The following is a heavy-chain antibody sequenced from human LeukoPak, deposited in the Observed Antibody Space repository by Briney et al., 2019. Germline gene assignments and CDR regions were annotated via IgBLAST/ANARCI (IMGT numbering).Heavy chain of an antibody. J-gene: IGHJ4*02. CDR1: GYTYTCHD. CDR2: MNPNSGNT. D-gene: IGHD1-14*01. CDR3: ARVSGKGNYFDY. V-gene: IGHV1-8*01. Sequence: AVKDSCQASGYTYTCHDINRVRQTTGQALDWMGWMNPNSGNTGYAQKFQGRVTMTRDTSISTAYMELSRLRSDDTAVYYCARVSGKGNYFDYWGQGTLVTVSS.